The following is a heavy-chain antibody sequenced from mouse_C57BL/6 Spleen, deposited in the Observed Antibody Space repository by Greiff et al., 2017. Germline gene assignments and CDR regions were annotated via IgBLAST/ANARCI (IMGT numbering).Heavy chain of an antibody. Sequence: VQLQQSGPELVKPGASVKIPCKASGYTFTDYNMDWVKPSHGQSLEWIGDINPNNGGTIYNQKFKGKATLTVDKSSSTAYMELRSLTSEDTAVDYCARADTTVVAPDVWGTGTTVTVSS. D-gene: IGHD1-1*01. CDR2: INPNNGGT. J-gene: IGHJ1*03. CDR3: ARADTTVVAPDV. V-gene: IGHV1-18*01. CDR1: GYTFTDYN.